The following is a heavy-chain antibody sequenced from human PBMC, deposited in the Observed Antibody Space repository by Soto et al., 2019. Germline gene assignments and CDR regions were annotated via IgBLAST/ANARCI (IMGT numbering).Heavy chain of an antibody. J-gene: IGHJ4*02. CDR3: AREVGSIFGVVILTYFDY. Sequence: ASVKVSCKASGYTFTSYAMNWVRQAPGQGLEWMGWINTNTGNPTYAQGFTGRFVFSLDTSVSTAYLQICSLKAEDTAVYYCAREVGSIFGVVILTYFDYWGQGTLVTVSS. CDR1: GYTFTSYA. D-gene: IGHD3-3*01. V-gene: IGHV7-4-1*01. CDR2: INTNTGNP.